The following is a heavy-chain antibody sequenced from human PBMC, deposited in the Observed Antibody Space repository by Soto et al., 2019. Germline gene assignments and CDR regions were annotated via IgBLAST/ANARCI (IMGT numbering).Heavy chain of an antibody. CDR3: ARGYCSSTSCYAQMGNYYYYMDV. Sequence: ETLSLTCAVYGGSFSGYYWSWIRQPPGKGLEWIGEINHSGSTNYNPSLKSRVTIPVDTSKDQFSLKLSSVTAADTAVYYCARGYCSSTSCYAQMGNYYYYMDVWGKGTTVTVSS. D-gene: IGHD2-2*01. CDR1: GGSFSGYY. CDR2: INHSGST. J-gene: IGHJ6*03. V-gene: IGHV4-34*01.